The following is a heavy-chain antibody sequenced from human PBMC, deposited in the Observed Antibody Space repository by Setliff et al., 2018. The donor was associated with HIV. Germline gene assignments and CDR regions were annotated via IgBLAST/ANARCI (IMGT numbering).Heavy chain of an antibody. V-gene: IGHV1-18*01. CDR2: ISAYNGNA. CDR3: ARAPKYYYDSSGYYLYYFDY. CDR1: GYTFTSYG. Sequence: ASVKVSCKASGYTFTSYGISWVRQAPGQGLEWMGWISAYNGNANYAQKLQGRVTMTTDTSTSTAYMELRSLRSDDTAVYYCARAPKYYYDSSGYYLYYFDYWGQGTLVTVSS. D-gene: IGHD3-22*01. J-gene: IGHJ4*02.